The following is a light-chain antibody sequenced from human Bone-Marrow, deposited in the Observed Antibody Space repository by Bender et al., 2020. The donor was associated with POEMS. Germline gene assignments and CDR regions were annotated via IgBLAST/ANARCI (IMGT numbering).Light chain of an antibody. J-gene: IGLJ2*01. CDR1: SSDAG. CDR3: CSYAGSYTLL. V-gene: IGLV2-11*01. Sequence: QSALTQPRSVSGSPGQSVTISCTGASSDAGVSWYQLHPGKAPKLMIYEVSKRPSGVSNRFSGSKSGNTASLAISGLQSEDEADYYCCSYAGSYTLLFGGGTKLTVL. CDR2: EVS.